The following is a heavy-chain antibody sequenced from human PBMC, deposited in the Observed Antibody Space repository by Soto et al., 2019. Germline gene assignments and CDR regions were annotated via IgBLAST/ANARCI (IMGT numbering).Heavy chain of an antibody. J-gene: IGHJ4*02. CDR1: GGSISSYY. Sequence: SETLSLTCTVSGGSISSYYWSWIRQPPGKGLEWIGYIYYSGSTNYNPSLKSRVTISVDTSKNQFSLKLSSVTAADTAVYYFASGRGYDTLTGYYPYFDYWGQGTLVTVSS. CDR3: ASGRGYDTLTGYYPYFDY. D-gene: IGHD3-9*01. CDR2: IYYSGST. V-gene: IGHV4-59*08.